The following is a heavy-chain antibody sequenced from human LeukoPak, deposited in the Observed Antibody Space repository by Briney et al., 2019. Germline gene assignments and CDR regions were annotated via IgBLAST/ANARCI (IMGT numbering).Heavy chain of an antibody. V-gene: IGHV3-74*01. CDR3: VKDFGGELDS. CDR1: RFNVNNYW. Sequence: GGSLRLSCAASRFNVNNYWMHWVRQAPGKGLVWVSRINEDGGVTSYATSVRGRFTIFRDSVENTLHLQMNSLRAEDTAVYYCVKDFGGELDSWGQGTLVTVSS. CDR2: INEDGGVT. D-gene: IGHD3-10*01. J-gene: IGHJ5*01.